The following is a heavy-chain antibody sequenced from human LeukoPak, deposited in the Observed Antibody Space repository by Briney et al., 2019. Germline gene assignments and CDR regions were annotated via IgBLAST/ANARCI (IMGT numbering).Heavy chain of an antibody. CDR3: ARDYEKGAAGIYYYYMDV. D-gene: IGHD6-13*01. Sequence: PGGSLRLSCAASGFTFSSYSMNWVRQAPGKGLEWVSSISSSSSYIYYADSVKGRFTISRDNAKNSLYLQMNSLRAEDTAVYYCARDYEKGAAGIYYYYMDVWGKGTTVTVSS. CDR1: GFTFSSYS. CDR2: ISSSSSYI. J-gene: IGHJ6*03. V-gene: IGHV3-21*01.